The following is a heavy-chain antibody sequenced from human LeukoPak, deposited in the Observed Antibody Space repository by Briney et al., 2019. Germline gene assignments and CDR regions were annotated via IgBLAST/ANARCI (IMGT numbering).Heavy chain of an antibody. D-gene: IGHD5-18*01. CDR1: GFTFSSYA. CDR2: ITASGGNT. J-gene: IGHJ4*02. CDR3: AKGNGYSYGRYYFDY. V-gene: IGHV3-23*01. Sequence: PGRSLRLSCAASGFTFSSYAMGWVRQAPGKGLEWVSAITASGGNTYSADSVKGRFTISRDNSKNTLYLQVNSLRAEDTAVYYCAKGNGYSYGRYYFDYWGQGTLVTVSS.